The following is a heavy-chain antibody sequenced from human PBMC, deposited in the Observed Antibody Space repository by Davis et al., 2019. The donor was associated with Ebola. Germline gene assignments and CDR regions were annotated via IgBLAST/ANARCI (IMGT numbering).Heavy chain of an antibody. J-gene: IGHJ6*02. CDR3: ARGCSGGSCYSRYYYYGMDV. CDR1: GFTFSIYW. D-gene: IGHD2-15*01. V-gene: IGHV3-7*01. Sequence: PGGSLRLSCAASGFTFSIYWMSWVRQAPEKGLEWVANIKQDGSEQYYVDSVSGRFTISRDNAKNSLYLQMNSLRAEDTAVYYCARGCSGGSCYSRYYYYGMDVWGQGTTVTVSS. CDR2: IKQDGSEQ.